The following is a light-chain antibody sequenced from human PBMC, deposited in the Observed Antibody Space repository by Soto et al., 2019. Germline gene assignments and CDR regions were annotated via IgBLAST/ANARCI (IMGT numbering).Light chain of an antibody. J-gene: IGKJ1*01. CDR3: QQANSFPTM. V-gene: IGKV1-12*01. CDR1: QAISGW. Sequence: DIQMTQSPSSVSASVGDRVTITCRASQAISGWVAWYQQKPGKVPKLLIYAASTLQSGVPSRFSGSGSGTDYTLTISNLQPEDFATSYCQQANSFPTMFGQGTKVEIK. CDR2: AAS.